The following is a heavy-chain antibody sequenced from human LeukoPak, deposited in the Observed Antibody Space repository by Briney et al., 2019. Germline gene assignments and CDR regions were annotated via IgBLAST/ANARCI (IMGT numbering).Heavy chain of an antibody. CDR3: ARDLKFYYDSSGCYQTRNAFDI. J-gene: IGHJ3*02. D-gene: IGHD3-22*01. Sequence: GGSLRLSCAASGFTFSSYSMNWVRQAPGKGLEWVSSISSSSSYIYYADSVKGRFTISRDNAKNSLYLQMNSLRAEDTAVYYCARDLKFYYDSSGCYQTRNAFDIWGQGTMVTVSS. CDR2: ISSSSSYI. CDR1: GFTFSSYS. V-gene: IGHV3-21*01.